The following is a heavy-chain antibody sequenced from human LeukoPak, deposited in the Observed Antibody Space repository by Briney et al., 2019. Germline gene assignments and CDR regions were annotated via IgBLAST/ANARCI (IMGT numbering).Heavy chain of an antibody. CDR3: ARDVYDSSGGAFDI. Sequence: SETLSLTCTVSGGSISSGDYYWSWIRQPPGKGLEWIGYIYYSGSTYYNPSLKSRVTISVDTSKNQFSLKLSSVTAADTAVYYCARDVYDSSGGAFDIWGLGTMVTVSS. D-gene: IGHD3-22*01. CDR2: IYYSGST. CDR1: GGSISSGDYY. V-gene: IGHV4-30-4*08. J-gene: IGHJ3*02.